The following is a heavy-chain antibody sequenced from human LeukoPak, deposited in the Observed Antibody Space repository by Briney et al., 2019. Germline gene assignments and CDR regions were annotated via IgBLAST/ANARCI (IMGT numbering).Heavy chain of an antibody. Sequence: KTSQTLSLTCAVSGGSISSGGYSWSWIRQPPGKGLEWIGYIYHSGSTYYNPSLKSRVTISVDTSKNQFSLKLSSVTAADTAVYYCAREVPPNGYDSSGYNDYWGQGTLVTVSS. CDR1: GGSISSGGYS. CDR3: AREVPPNGYDSSGYNDY. CDR2: IYHSGST. V-gene: IGHV4-30-2*05. J-gene: IGHJ4*02. D-gene: IGHD3-22*01.